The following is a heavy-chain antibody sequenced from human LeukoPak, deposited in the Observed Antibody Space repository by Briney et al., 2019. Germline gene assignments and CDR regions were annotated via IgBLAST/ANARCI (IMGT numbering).Heavy chain of an antibody. J-gene: IGHJ3*02. CDR2: IYTSGST. D-gene: IGHD2-2*01. CDR3: ARHRGQLLDAFDI. V-gene: IGHV4-61*02. Sequence: SETLSLTCTVSGYSISSGYYWSWIRQPAGKGLEWIGRIYTSGSTNYNPSLKSRVTISVDTSKNQFSLKLSSVTAADTAVYYCARHRGQLLDAFDIWGQGTMVTVSS. CDR1: GYSISSGYY.